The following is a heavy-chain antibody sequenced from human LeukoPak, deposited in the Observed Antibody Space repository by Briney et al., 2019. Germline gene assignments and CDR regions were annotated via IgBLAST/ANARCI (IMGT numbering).Heavy chain of an antibody. V-gene: IGHV3-30*18. Sequence: PGRSLRLSCAASGFTFSSYGMHWVRQAPGKGLEWVAVISYDGSNKYYADSVKGRFTISRDNSKNTLYLQMNSLRAEDTAVYYCAKDEDYGDSTDAFDIWGQGTMVTVSS. J-gene: IGHJ3*02. CDR1: GFTFSSYG. CDR3: AKDEDYGDSTDAFDI. D-gene: IGHD4-17*01. CDR2: ISYDGSNK.